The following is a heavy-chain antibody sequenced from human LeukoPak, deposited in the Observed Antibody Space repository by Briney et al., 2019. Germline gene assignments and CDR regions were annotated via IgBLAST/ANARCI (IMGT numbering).Heavy chain of an antibody. CDR2: INPNSGGT. CDR3: ARYPYIAAHPRGYFQH. J-gene: IGHJ1*01. V-gene: IGHV1-2*02. CDR1: GYTFTGYY. D-gene: IGHD6-6*01. Sequence: ASVKVSCKASGYTFTGYYMHWVRQAPGQGLEWMGWINPNSGGTNYAQKFQGRVTMTRDTSISTAYMELSRLRSDDTAVYYCARYPYIAAHPRGYFQHWGQGTLFTVSS.